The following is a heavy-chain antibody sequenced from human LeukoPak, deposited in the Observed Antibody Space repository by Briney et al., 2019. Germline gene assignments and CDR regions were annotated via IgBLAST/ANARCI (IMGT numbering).Heavy chain of an antibody. CDR3: ARHHWDGYNFGYFDY. J-gene: IGHJ4*02. V-gene: IGHV4-59*08. D-gene: IGHD5-24*01. CDR1: GGSIGRYY. Sequence: EPSETLSLTCTVSGGSIGRYYWSRIRQSPGKGLEWIGHIYYNGITNSNPSLKSRVTISVDTSKNQFSLKLSSVTAADTAVYYCARHHWDGYNFGYFDYWGQGTLVTVSS. CDR2: IYYNGIT.